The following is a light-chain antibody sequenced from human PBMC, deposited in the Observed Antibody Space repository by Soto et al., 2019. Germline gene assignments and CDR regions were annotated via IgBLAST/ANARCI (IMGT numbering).Light chain of an antibody. CDR3: SSYTSSSTLV. J-gene: IGLJ1*01. CDR2: TNN. V-gene: IGLV1-44*01. Sequence: QSVLIQPPSASGTPGQRVTIFCSGSNSNIGSNTVSWYQQLPQLAPKLLIYTNNQRPSGVPDRFSDSKSGTSASLGISGLQSEDEADYYCSSYTSSSTLVFGTGTKVTVL. CDR1: NSNIGSNT.